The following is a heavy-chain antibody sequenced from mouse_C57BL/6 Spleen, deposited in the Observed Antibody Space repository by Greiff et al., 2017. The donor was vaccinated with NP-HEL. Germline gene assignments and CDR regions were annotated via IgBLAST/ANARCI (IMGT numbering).Heavy chain of an antibody. V-gene: IGHV1-69*01. Sequence: QVQLQQPGAELVMPGASVKLSCKASGYTFTSYWMHWVKQRPGQGLEWIGEIDPSDSYTNYNQKFKGKSTLTVDKSSSTAYMQLSSLTSEDSAVYYCARRWTFADYYAMDYWGQGTSVTVSS. J-gene: IGHJ4*01. CDR2: IDPSDSYT. D-gene: IGHD1-1*02. CDR3: ARRWTFADYYAMDY. CDR1: GYTFTSYW.